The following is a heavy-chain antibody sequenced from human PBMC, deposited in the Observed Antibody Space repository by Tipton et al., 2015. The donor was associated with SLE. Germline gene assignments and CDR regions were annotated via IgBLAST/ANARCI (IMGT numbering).Heavy chain of an antibody. Sequence: TLSLTCTVSGGSISSYYWSWIRQPPGKGLEWIGNIYYSGSTYYNPSLKSRVTISVDTSKNQFSLKLSSVTAADTAVYYCATCQQDDAFDIWGQGTMVTVSS. CDR3: ATCQQDDAFDI. CDR1: GGSISSYY. V-gene: IGHV4-59*06. D-gene: IGHD6-13*01. J-gene: IGHJ3*02. CDR2: IYYSGST.